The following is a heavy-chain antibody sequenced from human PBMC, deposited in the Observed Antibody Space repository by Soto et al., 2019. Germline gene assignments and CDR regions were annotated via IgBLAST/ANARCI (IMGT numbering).Heavy chain of an antibody. D-gene: IGHD6-13*01. V-gene: IGHV1-69*01. CDR3: ARDRSGRVRSSLGFYFYSGLDV. Sequence: QVQRVQSGAEVKKPGSSVKVSCKASGGTFRNNTYSWVRQAPGQGLEWMGGIIPMFVTPTYAQKFQGRVAISADESTSTAYMELSSRSSDDTAVYYCARDRSGRVRSSLGFYFYSGLDVWGQGTTVTVSS. CDR1: GGTFRNNT. J-gene: IGHJ6*02. CDR2: IIPMFVTP.